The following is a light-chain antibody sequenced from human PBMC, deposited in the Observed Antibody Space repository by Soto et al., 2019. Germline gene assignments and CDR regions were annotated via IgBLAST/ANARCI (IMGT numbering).Light chain of an antibody. CDR1: QTISTW. CDR2: KAS. J-gene: IGKJ1*01. CDR3: QQYNSYPWT. V-gene: IGKV1-5*03. Sequence: IQMTQSPSTLSASVGDRVTFTCRASQTISTWLAWYQQKPGEAPTLLIYKASTLEVGVPSRFSASGSGTEFTLTINTLQPADFATYYCQQYNSYPWTFAQGTKV.